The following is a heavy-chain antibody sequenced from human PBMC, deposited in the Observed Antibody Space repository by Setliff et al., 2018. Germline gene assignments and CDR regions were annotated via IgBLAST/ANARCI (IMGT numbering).Heavy chain of an antibody. J-gene: IGHJ5*01. CDR1: GGSINNGSYY. D-gene: IGHD3-10*01. CDR2: IYTSGST. V-gene: IGHV4-61*09. CDR3: ARIKWFGETDCFDS. Sequence: SETLSLTCTVSGGSINNGSYYWSWIRQPAGKGLEWIGHIYTSGSTNYNPSLKSRVTMSVDTSKNQFSLKLNSLTAADTAVYYCARIKWFGETDCFDSWGQGTLVTVSS.